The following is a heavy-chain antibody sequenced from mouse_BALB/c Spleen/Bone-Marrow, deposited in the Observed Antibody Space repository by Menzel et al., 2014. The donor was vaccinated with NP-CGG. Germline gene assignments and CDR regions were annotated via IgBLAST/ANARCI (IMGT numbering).Heavy chain of an antibody. D-gene: IGHD2-2*01. CDR3: ARAGGYDGFAY. Sequence: VQGVESGAELVKPGASVKLSCKASGYTFTSYWMHWVKQRPGQGLEWIGEINPSNGRADYNEKFRSKVTLTVDRSSCTAYMQLSSLTSEDSAVYYCARAGGYDGFAYWGQGTLVTVSA. CDR1: GYTFTSYW. V-gene: IGHV1S81*02. CDR2: INPSNGRA. J-gene: IGHJ3*01.